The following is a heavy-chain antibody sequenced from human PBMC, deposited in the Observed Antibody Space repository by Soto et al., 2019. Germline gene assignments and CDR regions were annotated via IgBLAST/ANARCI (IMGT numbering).Heavy chain of an antibody. Sequence: HPGGSLRLSCAASGFTFSTHGMHWVRQAPGKGLEWVAVISYDESHKYYVDSVKGRFTISRDNTKQTLSLQMNSLRAEDTAVYYCAKDKHDYGAANIDFWGQGSLVTVSS. CDR3: AKDKHDYGAANIDF. J-gene: IGHJ4*02. D-gene: IGHD4-17*01. V-gene: IGHV3-30*18. CDR1: GFTFSTHG. CDR2: ISYDESHK.